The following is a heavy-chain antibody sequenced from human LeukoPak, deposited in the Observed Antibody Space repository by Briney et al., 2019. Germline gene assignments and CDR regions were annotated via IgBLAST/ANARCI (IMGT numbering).Heavy chain of an antibody. J-gene: IGHJ5*01. CDR2: ITSDGSTT. Sequence: GGSLRLSCAASGFTFSNYWMHWVRQASGKGLVWVSHITSDGSTTSYADSVKGRFTISRDNSKNTLYLQLNSLRAEDTALYYCAKVFVVVPAAIGWFDSWGQGTLVTVSS. D-gene: IGHD2-2*01. V-gene: IGHV3-74*01. CDR3: AKVFVVVPAAIGWFDS. CDR1: GFTFSNYW.